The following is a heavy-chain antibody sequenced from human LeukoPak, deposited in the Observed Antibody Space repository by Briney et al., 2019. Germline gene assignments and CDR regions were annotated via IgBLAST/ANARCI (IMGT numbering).Heavy chain of an antibody. CDR3: ARTEMATTPYFDY. Sequence: ASVKVSCKASGYTFTSYYMHWVRQAPGQGLEWMGIVNPSGGSTSYAQKFQGRVTMTRDMSTSTVYMELSSLRSEDTAMYYCARTEMATTPYFDYWGQGTLVTVSS. CDR2: VNPSGGST. CDR1: GYTFTSYY. D-gene: IGHD5-24*01. J-gene: IGHJ4*02. V-gene: IGHV1-46*01.